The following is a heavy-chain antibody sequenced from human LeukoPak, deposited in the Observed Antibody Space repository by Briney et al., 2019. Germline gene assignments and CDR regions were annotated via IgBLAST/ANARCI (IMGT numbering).Heavy chain of an antibody. J-gene: IGHJ4*02. V-gene: IGHV4-39*01. D-gene: IGHD6-19*01. Sequence: SETLSLTCTVSGGSISSSSYYWGWIRQPPGKGLEWIGGIYYSGSTYYNPSLKSRVTISVDTSKNQFSLKLSPVTAADTAVYYCARGYRYNSGWYFDYWGQGTLVTVSS. CDR1: GGSISSSSYY. CDR2: IYYSGST. CDR3: ARGYRYNSGWYFDY.